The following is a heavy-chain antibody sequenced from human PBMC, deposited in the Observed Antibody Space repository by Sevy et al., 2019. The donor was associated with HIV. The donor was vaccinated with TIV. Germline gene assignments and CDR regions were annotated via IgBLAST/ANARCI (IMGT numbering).Heavy chain of an antibody. CDR1: GDPVSSPDYS. CDR3: ARDLPTSSSLAY. CDR2: ISYKGTT. Sequence: SQTLSLTCTVSGDPVSSPDYSWSWIRQPPGKGLEWIGYISYKGTTNYNPSLKGRVTISVDMSKNQFSLKLTSVAPADTAVYYCARDLPTSSSLAYWGQGSLVTVSS. D-gene: IGHD6-6*01. J-gene: IGHJ4*02. V-gene: IGHV4-61*08.